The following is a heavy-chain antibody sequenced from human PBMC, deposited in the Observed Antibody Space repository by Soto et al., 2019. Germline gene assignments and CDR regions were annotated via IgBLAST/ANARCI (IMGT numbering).Heavy chain of an antibody. CDR3: ARDSAKGVSYIPINWFDP. Sequence: EVQLLESGGGLVQPGGSLRLSCAASGFTFSSYAMSWVRQAPGKGLEWVSAISGRGGSTYYADSVKGRLTISRDNSKNTLYLQMNSVRAEDTAVCYCARDSAKGVSYIPINWFDPLGQGTLVNV. D-gene: IGHD1-26*01. CDR1: GFTFSSYA. CDR2: ISGRGGST. V-gene: IGHV3-23*01. J-gene: IGHJ5*02.